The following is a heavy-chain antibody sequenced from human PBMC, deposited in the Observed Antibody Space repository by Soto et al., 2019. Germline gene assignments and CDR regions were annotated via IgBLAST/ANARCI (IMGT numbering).Heavy chain of an antibody. D-gene: IGHD5-12*01. J-gene: IGHJ5*02. Sequence: QITLKESGPTLVKPTQTLTLTCTFSGFSLTTSPVAVGWIRQPPGKALEWLAIIYWDDSPHYFPSLNSRLTITKDTSKNQVVLIMTNMDPVDTATYYCVHRGRMSGFGRDTGFDPWGQGTLVTVSS. V-gene: IGHV2-5*02. CDR3: VHRGRMSGFGRDTGFDP. CDR2: IYWDDSP. CDR1: GFSLTTSPVA.